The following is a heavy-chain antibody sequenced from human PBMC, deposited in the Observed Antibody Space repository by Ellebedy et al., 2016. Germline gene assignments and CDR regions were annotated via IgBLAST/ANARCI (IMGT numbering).Heavy chain of an antibody. CDR2: ISYSGST. CDR3: ARQRVDGAFDI. CDR1: GGPINSYY. V-gene: IGHV4-59*08. D-gene: IGHD3-9*01. J-gene: IGHJ3*02. Sequence: SETLSLXXSVSGGPINSYYWSWIRQAPEKGLEWIGYISYSGSTNYNPSLKSRVTFSLDTSKNQFSLKVSSVTVADTAVYYCARQRVDGAFDIWGQGTMVTVSS.